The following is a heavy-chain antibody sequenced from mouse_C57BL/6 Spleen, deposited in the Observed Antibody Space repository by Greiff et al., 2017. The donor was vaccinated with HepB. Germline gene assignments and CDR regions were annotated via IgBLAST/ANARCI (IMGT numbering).Heavy chain of an antibody. V-gene: IGHV1-76*01. CDR3: ARTGGYAMDY. CDR2: IYPGSGNT. D-gene: IGHD4-1*01. CDR1: GYTFTDYY. Sequence: VQLVESGAELVRPGASVKLSCKASGYTFTDYYINWVKQRPGQGLEWIARIYPGSGNTYYNEKFKGKATLTAEKSSSTAYMQLSSLTSEDSAVYFCARTGGYAMDYWGQGTSVTVSS. J-gene: IGHJ4*01.